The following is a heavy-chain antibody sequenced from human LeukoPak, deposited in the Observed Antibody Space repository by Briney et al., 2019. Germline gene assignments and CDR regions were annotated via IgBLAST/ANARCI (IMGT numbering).Heavy chain of an antibody. CDR3: ARDPPVGSDYYDSSGPY. D-gene: IGHD3-22*01. CDR2: IKSKTDGGTT. Sequence: PGGSLRLSCAASGFTFSNAWMSWVRQAPGNGLEWVGRIKSKTDGGTTDYAAPVKGRFTISRDDSKNTLYLQMNSLRAEDTAVYYCARDPPVGSDYYDSSGPYWGQGTLVTVSS. V-gene: IGHV3-15*01. J-gene: IGHJ4*02. CDR1: GFTFSNAW.